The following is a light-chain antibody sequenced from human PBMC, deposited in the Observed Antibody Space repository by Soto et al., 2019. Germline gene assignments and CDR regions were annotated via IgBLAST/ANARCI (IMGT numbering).Light chain of an antibody. V-gene: IGKV1-39*01. CDR1: QSISNY. Sequence: DIQMPQSPSSLSASVGDRVTITCRASQSISNYLNWYQQKPGKAPKLLIYAASTLQSGVPSRFSGSRSGTDFTLTISSLQPEDFATYYCQQSYSPPPITFGQGTRLEI. CDR3: QQSYSPPPIT. CDR2: AAS. J-gene: IGKJ5*01.